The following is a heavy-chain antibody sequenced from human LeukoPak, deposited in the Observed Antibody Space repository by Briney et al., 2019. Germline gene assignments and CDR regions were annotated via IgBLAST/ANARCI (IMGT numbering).Heavy chain of an antibody. D-gene: IGHD3-22*01. J-gene: IGHJ3*02. CDR1: GGSISSYY. V-gene: IGHV4-59*01. Sequence: SETLSLTCPVSGGSISSYYWSWIRQPPGKGLEWIGYIYYSGSTNYNPSLKSRVTISVDTSKNQFSLKLSSVTAADTAVYYCARVPPGYYDSSGILDIWGQGTMVTVSS. CDR2: IYYSGST. CDR3: ARVPPGYYDSSGILDI.